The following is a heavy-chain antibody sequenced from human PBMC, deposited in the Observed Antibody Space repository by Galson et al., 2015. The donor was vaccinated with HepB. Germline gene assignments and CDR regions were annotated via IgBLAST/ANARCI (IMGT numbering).Heavy chain of an antibody. CDR2: ISGSGGST. D-gene: IGHD6-19*01. V-gene: IGHV3-23*01. Sequence: SLRLSCAASGLTFSSYAMSWVRQAPGKGLEWVSAISGSGGSTYYAGSVKGRFTISRDNSKNTLYLQMNSLRAEDTAVYYCAKYTPSGWPHFDYWVQGTLVTVSS. CDR1: GLTFSSYA. CDR3: AKYTPSGWPHFDY. J-gene: IGHJ4*02.